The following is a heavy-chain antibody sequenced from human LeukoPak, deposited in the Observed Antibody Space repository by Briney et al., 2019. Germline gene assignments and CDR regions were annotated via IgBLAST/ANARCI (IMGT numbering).Heavy chain of an antibody. CDR2: MNPNSGNT. CDR1: GYTFTIYA. J-gene: IGHJ4*02. CDR3: ARFDGRGVSNDY. Sequence: ASVTVSFTASGYTFTIYAMNWVRQATGQGLEWMGWMNPNSGNTGYAQKFQGRVTMTRNTSISTAYMGLSSLRSEDTAVYYCARFDGRGVSNDYWGQGTLVTVSA. V-gene: IGHV1-8*02. D-gene: IGHD3-10*01.